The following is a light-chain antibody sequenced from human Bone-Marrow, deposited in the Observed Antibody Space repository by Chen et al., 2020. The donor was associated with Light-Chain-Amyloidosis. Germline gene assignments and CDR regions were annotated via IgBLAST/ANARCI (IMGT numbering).Light chain of an antibody. CDR3: SAYTSSSTLDWV. CDR1: SSDVGGYNY. J-gene: IGLJ3*02. V-gene: IGLV2-14*01. CDR2: DVS. Sequence: QSALTQPASVSGSPGQSITISCTGTSSDVGGYNYVSWYQQHPGKAPKLMIYDVSNRPSGVSNRFSGSKSGNTASLTISGLQAEDEADYYGSAYTSSSTLDWVFGGGTKLTVL.